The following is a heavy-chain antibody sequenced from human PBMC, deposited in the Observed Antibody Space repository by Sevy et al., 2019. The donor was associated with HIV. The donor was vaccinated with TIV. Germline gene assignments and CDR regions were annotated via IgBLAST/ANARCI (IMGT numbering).Heavy chain of an antibody. CDR3: TTEGIFGVVIRDY. Sequence: GGPLRLSCAASGFTFSNAWMSWGRQAPGKGLEWVGRIKSKTHGGATTYAATVKGRFTISRDDSKNTLYLQMNSLKTEDTAVYYCTTEGIFGVVIRDYWGQGTLVTVSS. CDR2: IKSKTHGGAT. CDR1: GFTFSNAW. J-gene: IGHJ4*02. D-gene: IGHD3-3*01. V-gene: IGHV3-15*06.